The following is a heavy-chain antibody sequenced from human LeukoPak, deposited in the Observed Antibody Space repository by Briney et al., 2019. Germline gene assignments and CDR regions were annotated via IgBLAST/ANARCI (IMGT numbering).Heavy chain of an antibody. CDR1: GYTFTGYY. CDR2: INPNSGGT. J-gene: IGHJ4*02. Sequence: ASVKVSCEASGYTFTGYYMHWVRQAPGQGLEWMGWINPNSGGTNYAQKFQGRVTMTRDTSISTAYMELSRLRSDDTAVYYCARDRRNYGTSPFDYWGQGTLVTVSS. D-gene: IGHD3-10*01. CDR3: ARDRRNYGTSPFDY. V-gene: IGHV1-2*02.